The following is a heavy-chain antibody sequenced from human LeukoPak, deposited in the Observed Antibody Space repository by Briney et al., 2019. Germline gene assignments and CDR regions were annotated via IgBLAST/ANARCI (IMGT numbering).Heavy chain of an antibody. CDR2: ISGSGGST. V-gene: IGHV3-23*01. D-gene: IGHD2-15*01. J-gene: IGHJ4*02. CDR3: AKPGGRIDY. Sequence: GGSLRLSCAASVFTFSSYAMSWVRHAPWGGVEWVSAISGSGGSTYYADSVKGRFTISRDNSKNTLYLQMNSLGAEDTAVYYCAKPGGRIDYWGQGTLVTVSS. CDR1: VFTFSSYA.